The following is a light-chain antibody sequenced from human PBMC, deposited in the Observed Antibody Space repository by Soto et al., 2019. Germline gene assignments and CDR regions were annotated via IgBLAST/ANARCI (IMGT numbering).Light chain of an antibody. Sequence: EIVLTQSPATLSLSPGERATLSCSASQSVSSYLAWYQQKPGQAPRLLIYDASARATGIPAKFSGSGSGTDFTLTISSLEPEDFAVYYCQQRSNLMYTFGQGTKLEIK. J-gene: IGKJ2*01. CDR2: DAS. CDR1: QSVSSY. V-gene: IGKV3-11*01. CDR3: QQRSNLMYT.